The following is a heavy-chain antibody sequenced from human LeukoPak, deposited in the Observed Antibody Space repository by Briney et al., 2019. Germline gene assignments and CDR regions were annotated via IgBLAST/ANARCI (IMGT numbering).Heavy chain of an antibody. V-gene: IGHV3-21*01. CDR2: ISASSNFI. CDR1: GFTFSSYS. J-gene: IGHJ4*02. CDR3: ARDPGYSSGWFDY. Sequence: GGSLRLSCVVSGFTFSSYSMSWVRQAPGKGLEWVSSISASSNFISYADSVKGRFTISRDNAKKSLYLHMNSVRAEDTAVYYCARDPGYSSGWFDYWGQGALVTVSS. D-gene: IGHD6-19*01.